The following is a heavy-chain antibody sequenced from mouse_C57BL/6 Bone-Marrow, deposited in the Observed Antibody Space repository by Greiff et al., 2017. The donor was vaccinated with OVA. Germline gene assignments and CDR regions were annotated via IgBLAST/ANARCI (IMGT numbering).Heavy chain of an antibody. CDR3: ARQHSSGYWFAY. Sequence: EVKVVESGGGLVQPGGSLKLSCAASGFTFSDYYMYWVRQTPEKRLEWVAYISNGGGSTYYPDTVKGRFTISRDNAKNTLYLQMSRLKSEDTAMYYCARQHSSGYWFAYWGQGTLVTVSA. D-gene: IGHD3-2*02. J-gene: IGHJ3*01. V-gene: IGHV5-12*01. CDR1: GFTFSDYY. CDR2: ISNGGGST.